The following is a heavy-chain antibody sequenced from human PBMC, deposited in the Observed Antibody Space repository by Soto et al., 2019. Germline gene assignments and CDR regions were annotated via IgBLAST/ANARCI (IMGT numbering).Heavy chain of an antibody. J-gene: IGHJ6*02. V-gene: IGHV5-51*01. D-gene: IGHD4-4*01. CDR2: IYPGDSDT. CDR3: ARLDDYSNYYYYYGMDV. CDR1: GYSFTSYW. Sequence: LGESLKISCKGPGYSFTSYWIGWVRQMPGKGLEWMGIIYPGDSDTRYSPSFQGQVTISADKSISTAYLQWSSLKASDTAMYYCARLDDYSNYYYYYGMDVWGQGTTVTVSS.